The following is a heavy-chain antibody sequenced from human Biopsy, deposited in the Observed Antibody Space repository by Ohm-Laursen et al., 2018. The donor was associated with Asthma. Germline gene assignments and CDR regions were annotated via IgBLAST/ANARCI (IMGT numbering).Heavy chain of an antibody. D-gene: IGHD6-19*01. CDR3: VGQSGYRSGWPKLLFVYYGMDV. J-gene: IGHJ6*02. CDR1: GGSISNSNYY. V-gene: IGHV4-39*01. CDR2: LHYSGSP. Sequence: SDTLSLTCTVSGGSISNSNYYWGWIRQSPGKGLEWIGSLHYSGSPYYTLYNPSLESRVTISLDASKNEFSLRLTYVTAADTAQYYCVGQSGYRSGWPKLLFVYYGMDVWGPGTTVTVSS.